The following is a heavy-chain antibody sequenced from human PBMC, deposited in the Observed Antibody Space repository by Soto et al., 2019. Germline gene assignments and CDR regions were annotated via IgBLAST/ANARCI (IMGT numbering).Heavy chain of an antibody. CDR2: IIPILDIP. V-gene: IGHV1-69*02. CDR1: GGTFSSYP. Sequence: QVPLVQSGAEVKKPGSSVKVSCKASGGTFSSYPISWGRQAPGQGLEWMGRIIPILDIPDYAQRFQGRVTITADKSTSTAYMELSSLSSDDTAVYYCARSSSTGTKSGYYFDSWGQGTLVTVSS. J-gene: IGHJ4*02. D-gene: IGHD1-7*01. CDR3: ARSSSTGTKSGYYFDS.